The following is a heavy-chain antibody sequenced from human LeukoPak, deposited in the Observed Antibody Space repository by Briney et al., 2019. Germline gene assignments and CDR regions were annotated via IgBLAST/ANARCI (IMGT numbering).Heavy chain of an antibody. J-gene: IGHJ4*02. CDR3: TRDRDVLRYFAAPDY. D-gene: IGHD3-9*01. V-gene: IGHV3-49*04. Sequence: SLRLSCTASGLSLNNYAMSWVRQPPGKGLEWVGFIRNRAYGGTTEYAASVKGRFTISRDDLKTIAYLQMNSLKTEDTAVYFCTRDRDVLRYFAAPDYWGQGTLVTVSS. CDR1: GLSLNNYA. CDR2: IRNRAYGGTT.